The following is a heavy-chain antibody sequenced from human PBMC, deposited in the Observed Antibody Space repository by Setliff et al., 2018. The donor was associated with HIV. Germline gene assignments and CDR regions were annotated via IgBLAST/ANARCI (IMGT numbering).Heavy chain of an antibody. CDR2: ISSDAVTRTI. J-gene: IGHJ4*02. V-gene: IGHV3-48*01. Sequence: SCAVSGFTFSNFPMNWVRQAPGKGLEWVSTISSDAVTRTIYYADSVKGRFTISRDNAKNSLYLKMNSLRAEDTAVYYCARERVGALDYWGQGALVTVSS. D-gene: IGHD3-16*01. CDR3: ARERVGALDY. CDR1: GFTFSNFP.